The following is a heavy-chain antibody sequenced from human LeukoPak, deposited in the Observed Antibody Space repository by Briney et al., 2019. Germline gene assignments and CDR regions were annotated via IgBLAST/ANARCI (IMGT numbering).Heavy chain of an antibody. CDR2: IYYSGST. CDR3: ARHVSSAYYYYSYKMDV. J-gene: IGHJ6*03. D-gene: IGHD3-22*01. Sequence: SETLSLTCTVSGGSINSGTYYWGWIRQPPGKGLDWIGSIYYSGSTYYNPSLNSRVTISVETYKKQFYLKLSSVTAADKAVYYCARHVSSAYYYYSYKMDVWGKGTTVTVSS. V-gene: IGHV4-39*01. CDR1: GGSINSGTYY.